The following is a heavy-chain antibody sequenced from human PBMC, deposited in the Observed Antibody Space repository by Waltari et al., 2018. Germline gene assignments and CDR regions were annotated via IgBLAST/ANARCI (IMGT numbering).Heavy chain of an antibody. J-gene: IGHJ4*02. CDR3: FGTMVRGVSDY. D-gene: IGHD3-10*01. Sequence: QVQLQESGPGLVKPSETLSLTCTVSGGSISSYYWSWIRQPPGKGLEWIGYIYYSGSTNYNPSLKSRVTISVDTSKNQFSLKLSSVTAADTAVYYCFGTMVRGVSDYWGQGTLVTVSS. V-gene: IGHV4-59*01. CDR1: GGSISSYY. CDR2: IYYSGST.